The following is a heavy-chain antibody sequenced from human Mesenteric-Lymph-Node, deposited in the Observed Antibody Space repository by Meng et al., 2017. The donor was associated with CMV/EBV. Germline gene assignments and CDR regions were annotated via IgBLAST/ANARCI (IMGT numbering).Heavy chain of an antibody. Sequence: GGSLRLSCAASGLSFSRYWMHWVRQAPGKGLVWVSRIISDESNTIYADSVKGRFTISRDNAKNTLYLQMNSLRAEDTAVYYCARMGLRFLGWLNAGGALDYWGQGTLVTVSS. V-gene: IGHV3-74*01. D-gene: IGHD3-3*01. CDR1: GLSFSRYW. CDR2: IISDESNT. J-gene: IGHJ4*02. CDR3: ARMGLRFLGWLNAGGALDY.